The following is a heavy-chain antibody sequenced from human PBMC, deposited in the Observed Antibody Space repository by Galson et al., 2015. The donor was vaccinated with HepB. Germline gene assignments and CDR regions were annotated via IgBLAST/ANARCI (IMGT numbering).Heavy chain of an antibody. V-gene: IGHV3-15*01. Sequence: SLRLSCAASGFTFNDAWMSWVRQAPGKGLDWVGRIKRRADGETTDYAAPVKGRFTISRDDSKNTLYLQMNSLKTEDTAVYYCTADLFDSSGYSNDPLGQGNLVTVSS. J-gene: IGHJ5*02. CDR3: TADLFDSSGYSNDP. CDR2: IKRRADGETT. CDR1: GFTFNDAW. D-gene: IGHD3-22*01.